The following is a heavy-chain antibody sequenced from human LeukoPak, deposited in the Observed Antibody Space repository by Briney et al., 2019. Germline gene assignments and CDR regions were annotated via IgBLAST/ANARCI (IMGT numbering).Heavy chain of an antibody. Sequence: PGGSLRLPCAASGFTFSSYSMNWARQAPGKGLEWVSSTSSSSYIYYADSVKGRFTISRDNAKNSLYLQMNSLRAEDTAVYYCARGPRDGDHSPYNYWGQGTLVTVSS. V-gene: IGHV3-21*01. CDR1: GFTFSSYS. J-gene: IGHJ4*02. CDR2: TSSSSYI. D-gene: IGHD4-17*01. CDR3: ARGPRDGDHSPYNY.